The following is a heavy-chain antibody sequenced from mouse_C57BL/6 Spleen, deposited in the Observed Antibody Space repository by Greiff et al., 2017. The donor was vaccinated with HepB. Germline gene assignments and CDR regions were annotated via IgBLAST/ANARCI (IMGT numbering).Heavy chain of an antibody. CDR3: AREKGLLRSGNYFDY. CDR2: INPNYGTT. Sequence: VQLKESGPELVKPGASVKISCKASGYSFTDYNMNWVKQSNGKSLEWIGVINPNYGTTSYNQKFKGKATLTVDQSSSTAYMQLNSLTSEDSAVYYCAREKGLLRSGNYFDYWGQGTTLTVSS. J-gene: IGHJ2*01. CDR1: GYSFTDYN. D-gene: IGHD1-1*01. V-gene: IGHV1-39*01.